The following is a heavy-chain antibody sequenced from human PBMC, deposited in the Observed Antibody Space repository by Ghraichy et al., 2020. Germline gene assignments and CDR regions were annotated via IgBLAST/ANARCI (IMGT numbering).Heavy chain of an antibody. J-gene: IGHJ4*02. CDR2: IYTSGST. CDR1: GGSISSYY. Sequence: SETLSLTCTVSGGSISSYYWSWIRQPPGKGLEWIGYIYTSGSTNYNPSLKSRVTISVDTSKNQFSLKLSSVTAADTAVYYCARHARGMYSSGSRWDFDYWGQGTLVTVSS. D-gene: IGHD6-19*01. CDR3: ARHARGMYSSGSRWDFDY. V-gene: IGHV4-4*09.